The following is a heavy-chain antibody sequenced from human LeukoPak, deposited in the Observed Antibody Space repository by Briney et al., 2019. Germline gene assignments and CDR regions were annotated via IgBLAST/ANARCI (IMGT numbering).Heavy chain of an antibody. J-gene: IGHJ5*02. CDR1: GGSISSSNW. D-gene: IGHD3-22*01. CDR3: ARSHYYDSSGSQNNWFDP. Sequence: SGTLSLTCAVSGGSISSSNWWSWVRQPPGKGLEWIGEIYHSGSTNYNPSLKSRVTISVDTSKNQFSLKLSSVTAADTAVYYCARSHYYDSSGSQNNWFDPWGQGTLVTVSS. CDR2: IYHSGST. V-gene: IGHV4-4*02.